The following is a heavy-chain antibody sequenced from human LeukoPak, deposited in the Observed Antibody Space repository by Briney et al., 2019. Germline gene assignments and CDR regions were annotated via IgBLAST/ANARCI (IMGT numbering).Heavy chain of an antibody. D-gene: IGHD3-9*01. Sequence: PGGSLRLSCAVSGSTVKSNYMSWARQAPGKGLEWVSVIYSGGDTYYADSVKGRFTISRDNSKNTLYLQMNNLRPEDTAVYYRVNNYDILTGLGAFDIWGQGTMVTVSS. CDR3: VNNYDILTGLGAFDI. V-gene: IGHV3-66*02. CDR2: IYSGGDT. CDR1: GSTVKSNY. J-gene: IGHJ3*02.